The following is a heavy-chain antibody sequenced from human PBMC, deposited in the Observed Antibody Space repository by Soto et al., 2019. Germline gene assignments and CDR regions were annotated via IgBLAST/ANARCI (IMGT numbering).Heavy chain of an antibody. D-gene: IGHD3-22*01. CDR1: GYTFTSYG. V-gene: IGHV1-18*01. J-gene: IGHJ6*02. Sequence: QVQLVQSGAEVKKPGASVKVSCKASGYTFTSYGINWVRQAPGQGLEWLGWISAYDGYTNYAQILQGRVSMTTDTSTKPAYMXXRSLRSDDTAMYYCARGGFYDSSGARNYYYYGMNVWGQGTTVTVSS. CDR3: ARGGFYDSSGARNYYYYGMNV. CDR2: ISAYDGYT.